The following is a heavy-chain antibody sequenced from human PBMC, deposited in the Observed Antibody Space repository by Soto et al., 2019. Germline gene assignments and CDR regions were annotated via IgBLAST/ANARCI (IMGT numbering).Heavy chain of an antibody. J-gene: IGHJ3*02. Sequence: GSLRLSCAASGFTFRDYYMTWIRQAPGKGLEWVSYISSSGTGIYYADSVKGRFTISRDNAKNSLYLQMSSLRAEDTAVYYCARAYSDAFDIWGQGTMVTVSS. CDR2: ISSSGTGI. V-gene: IGHV3-11*01. CDR3: ARAYSDAFDI. D-gene: IGHD2-15*01. CDR1: GFTFRDYY.